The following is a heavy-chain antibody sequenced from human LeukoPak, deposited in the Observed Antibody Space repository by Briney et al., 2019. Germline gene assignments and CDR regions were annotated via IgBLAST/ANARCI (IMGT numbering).Heavy chain of an antibody. D-gene: IGHD2-2*01. CDR3: LPNGCSSTSCYR. J-gene: IGHJ4*02. Sequence: GGSLRLSCAASGFTFSSYGMSWVRQAPGKGLEWVSTISGSDTSTYYADSVKGRFTISRDISKNTLYLQMNSLRAEDTAVYYCLPNGCSSTSCYRWGQGTLVTVSS. CDR2: ISGSDTST. V-gene: IGHV3-23*01. CDR1: GFTFSSYG.